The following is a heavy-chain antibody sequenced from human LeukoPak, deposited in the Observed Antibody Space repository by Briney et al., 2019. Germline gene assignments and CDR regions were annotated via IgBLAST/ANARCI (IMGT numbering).Heavy chain of an antibody. CDR2: IFYIGST. CDR1: DDSFSSHY. D-gene: IGHD4-17*01. V-gene: IGHV4-59*11. CDR3: ARDLVTVTKGFDI. Sequence: SETLSLTCAVSDDSFSSHYWTWIRQPPGKGLEWIGYIFYIGSTSYNPSLKSRVTISIDTSKNQFSLKLSSVTAADTAVYYCARDLVTVTKGFDIWGQGTMVSVSS. J-gene: IGHJ3*02.